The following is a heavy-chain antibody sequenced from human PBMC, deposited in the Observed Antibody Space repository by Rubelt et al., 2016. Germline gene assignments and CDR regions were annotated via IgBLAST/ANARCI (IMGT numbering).Heavy chain of an antibody. CDR3: ARDSSEWSRDY. CDR2: ISSSRSRI. V-gene: IGHV3-48*04. Sequence: EVQLVESGGTFIQPGGSLRLSCTASGFPFSTYSMNWVRQAPGKGLEWVSFISSSRSRIYYADSVKGRFIISKDNAKNSVYLQMNSLRAEDTAMYYCARDSSEWSRDYWGQGTLVTVSS. J-gene: IGHJ4*02. D-gene: IGHD6-19*01. CDR1: GFPFSTYS.